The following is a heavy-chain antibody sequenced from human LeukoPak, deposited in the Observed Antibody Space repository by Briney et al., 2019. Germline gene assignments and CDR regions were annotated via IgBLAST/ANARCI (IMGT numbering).Heavy chain of an antibody. CDR1: GGSISSSSYY. J-gene: IGHJ6*03. CDR3: ARGRSSGWYFYYYYYMDV. D-gene: IGHD6-19*01. CDR2: IYYSGST. Sequence: PSETLSLTCTVSGGSISSSSYYWGWIRQPPGKGLEWIGSIYYSGSTYYNPSLKSRVTISVDTSKNQFSLKLSSVTAADTAVYYCARGRSSGWYFYYYYYMDVWGKGTTVTVSS. V-gene: IGHV4-39*07.